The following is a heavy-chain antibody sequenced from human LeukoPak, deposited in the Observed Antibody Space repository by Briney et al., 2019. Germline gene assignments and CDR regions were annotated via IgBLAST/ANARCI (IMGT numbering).Heavy chain of an antibody. J-gene: IGHJ4*02. D-gene: IGHD5-18*01. CDR3: AKDQPRYSYGDYFDY. V-gene: IGHV3-30*18. CDR1: GFTFSSYG. CDR2: ISYDVSNK. Sequence: GRSLRLSCAPSGFTFSSYGMHWVRQAPGKGLEWVAVISYDVSNKYYADSVKGRFTISRDNSKNTLYLQMNSLRAEDTAVYYCAKDQPRYSYGDYFDYWGQGTLVTVSS.